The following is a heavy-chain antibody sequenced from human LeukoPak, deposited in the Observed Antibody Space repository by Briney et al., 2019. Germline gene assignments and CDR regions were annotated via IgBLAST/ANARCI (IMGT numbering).Heavy chain of an antibody. CDR3: AKDKVPDGKWDIDY. Sequence: GGSLRLSCAASGFLFSTYTVNWVRQAPGQGLEWVAALAAASGTRYYANSVKGRFTISRDNSKNTVFLQMNSLRVEDTAVYYCAKDKVPDGKWDIDYWGLGTLVTVSS. CDR1: GFLFSTYT. V-gene: IGHV3-23*01. CDR2: LAAASGTR. J-gene: IGHJ4*02. D-gene: IGHD1-26*01.